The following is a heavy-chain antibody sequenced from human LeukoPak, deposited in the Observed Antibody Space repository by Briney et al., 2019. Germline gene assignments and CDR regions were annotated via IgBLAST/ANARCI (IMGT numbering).Heavy chain of an antibody. V-gene: IGHV4-59*08. D-gene: IGHD6-13*01. CDR1: GGSISSYF. Sequence: SETLSLTCTVSGGSISSYFWSWIRQPPGKGLEWIGYIYYSGSTNYNPSLKSRVIISVDTSKKQFSLNLTSVTAADTAVYYCARRATAGRVYYYYMDVWGKGTTVTVSS. CDR2: IYYSGST. J-gene: IGHJ6*03. CDR3: ARRATAGRVYYYYMDV.